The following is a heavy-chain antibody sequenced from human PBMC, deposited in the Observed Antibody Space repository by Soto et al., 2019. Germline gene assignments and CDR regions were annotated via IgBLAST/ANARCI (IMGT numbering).Heavy chain of an antibody. D-gene: IGHD2-21*01. J-gene: IGHJ3*01. CDR2: ISAFNGYT. CDR3: ARGRGVVIPAGTPDAFDV. V-gene: IGHV1-18*01. CDR1: GYIFNKYC. Sequence: ASVNVSCKSSGYIFNKYCFNWVRQAPGQGLEWMGRISAFNGYTNFAQKFQGRVTLTTDTSTNTAYMELSSLRSDDTAIYYCARGRGVVIPAGTPDAFDVWGQGTMVTVSS.